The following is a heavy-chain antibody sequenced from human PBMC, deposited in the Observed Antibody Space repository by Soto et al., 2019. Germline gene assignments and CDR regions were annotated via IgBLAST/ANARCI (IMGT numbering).Heavy chain of an antibody. CDR2: ISPDNGNT. Sequence: QVQLVQSGGEVKKPGASVKVSCKASGYTFTIYGINWVRQAPGQGLEWMGWISPDNGNTNYAQKLQGRVTMTTDTSTSTAYRELRSLRSDATAVYYCARALGYSGYAGMDVWGQGTTVTVSS. CDR3: ARALGYSGYAGMDV. D-gene: IGHD5-12*01. CDR1: GYTFTIYG. J-gene: IGHJ6*02. V-gene: IGHV1-18*01.